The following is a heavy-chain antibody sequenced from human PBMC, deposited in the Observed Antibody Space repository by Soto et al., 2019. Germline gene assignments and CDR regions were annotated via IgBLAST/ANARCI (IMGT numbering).Heavy chain of an antibody. CDR3: AKAFRTYYYDSSGYYNFDY. J-gene: IGHJ4*02. CDR1: GFTFSSYA. D-gene: IGHD3-22*01. V-gene: IGHV3-23*01. CDR2: ISGSGGST. Sequence: GGSLRLSCAASGFTFSSYAMSWVRQAPGKGLEWVSAISGSGGSTYYADSVKGRFTISRDNSKNTLYLQMNSLRAEDTAVYYCAKAFRTYYYDSSGYYNFDYWGQGTLVTVSS.